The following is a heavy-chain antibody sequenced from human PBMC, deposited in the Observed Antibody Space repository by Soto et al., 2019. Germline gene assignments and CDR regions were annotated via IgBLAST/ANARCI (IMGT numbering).Heavy chain of an antibody. V-gene: IGHV4-31*03. J-gene: IGHJ3*01. D-gene: IGHD3-22*01. Sequence: QVQLQESGPGLAKPSQTLSLTCTVSGASLSSGGYYWTWIRQVPGKALEWIGYIFHTGTTFYNPSLKSRVVMSIEKSDNQCSLNLRSVTDADTAVYYCARGLGYDSNGRFLAAFDVWGQGTMVTVSS. CDR2: IFHTGTT. CDR1: GASLSSGGYY. CDR3: ARGLGYDSNGRFLAAFDV.